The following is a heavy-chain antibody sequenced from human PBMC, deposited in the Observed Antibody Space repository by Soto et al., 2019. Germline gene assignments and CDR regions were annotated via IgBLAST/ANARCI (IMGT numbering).Heavy chain of an antibody. V-gene: IGHV1-2*04. CDR2: INPNSVGT. CDR1: GYTFTGYY. CDR3: ARVGYSSSWYIFDY. D-gene: IGHD6-13*01. Sequence: ASVKVSCKASGYTFTGYYMHWVRQAPGQGLEWMGWINPNSVGTNYAQKFQGWVTMTRDTSISTAYMELSRLRSDDTAVYYCARVGYSSSWYIFDYWGQGTLVTVSS. J-gene: IGHJ4*02.